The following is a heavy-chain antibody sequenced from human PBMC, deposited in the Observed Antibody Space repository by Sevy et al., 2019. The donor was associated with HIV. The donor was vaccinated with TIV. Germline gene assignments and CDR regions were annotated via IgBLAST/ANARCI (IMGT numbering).Heavy chain of an antibody. Sequence: SETLSLTCAVRGGSIGGYYWSWIRQAPGKGPEWIGEISHSGATNYSPSLASRVTISVDTSNNQLSLRLMSLTAADSGKYFCARGREVATLLGFFDTWGPGTLVTVSS. V-gene: IGHV4-34*01. D-gene: IGHD3-16*01. J-gene: IGHJ4*02. CDR3: ARGREVATLLGFFDT. CDR2: ISHSGAT. CDR1: GGSIGGYY.